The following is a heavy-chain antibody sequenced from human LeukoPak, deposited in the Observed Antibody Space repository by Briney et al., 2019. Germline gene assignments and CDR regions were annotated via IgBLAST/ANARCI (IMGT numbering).Heavy chain of an antibody. CDR1: GASVRSGSYY. D-gene: IGHD3-16*01. CDR2: IYHTGST. V-gene: IGHV4-61*01. J-gene: IGHJ4*02. CDR3: ASYDYVWGSLDL. Sequence: SETLSLTCTVSGASVRSGSYYWTWIRQPPGEGLEWIGDIYHTGSTNYNPSLKSRVTFSLDKSKNHFALKLTSVTVADTAIYYCASYDYVWGSLDLWGQGTLVPVSS.